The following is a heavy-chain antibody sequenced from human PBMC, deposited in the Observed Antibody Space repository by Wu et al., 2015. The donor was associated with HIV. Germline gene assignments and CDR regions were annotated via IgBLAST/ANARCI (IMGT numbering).Heavy chain of an antibody. CDR2: MNPNSGNT. D-gene: IGHD3-3*02. V-gene: IGHV1-8*03. CDR1: GGTFSSYG. J-gene: IGHJ1*01. CDR3: ARGGIDEGRFQH. Sequence: QVQLVQSGAEVKKPGSSVRVSCKASGGTFSSYGFSWVRQAPGQGLEWMGWMNPNSGNTGYAQKFQGRVTITRNTSISTAYMELSSLRSEDTAVYYCARGGIDEGRFQHWGQGTLVTVSS.